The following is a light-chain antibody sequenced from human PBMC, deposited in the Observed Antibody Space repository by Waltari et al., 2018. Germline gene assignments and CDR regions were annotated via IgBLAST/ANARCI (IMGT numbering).Light chain of an antibody. J-gene: IGKJ4*01. CDR1: QSVTTS. CDR2: GAS. CDR3: QQYEDWHPIT. V-gene: IGKV3-15*01. Sequence: EIVMTQSPATVSVSPGERATLSCRASQSVTTSLAWFQQRPGQPPRVLIYGASTRAAGIPARFSGSGSGTEFTLTISSLQSEDFAVYYCQQYEDWHPITFGGGTKVEIK.